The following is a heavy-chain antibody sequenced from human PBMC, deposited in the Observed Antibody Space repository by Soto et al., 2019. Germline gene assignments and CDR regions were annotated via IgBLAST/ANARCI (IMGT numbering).Heavy chain of an antibody. CDR1: GGSISSGDYY. J-gene: IGHJ4*02. V-gene: IGHV4-30-4*01. CDR3: ARGYNWNDNPLDY. CDR2: IYYSGST. D-gene: IGHD1-20*01. Sequence: QVQLQESGPGLVTPSQTLSLTCTVSGGSISSGDYYWSWIRQPPGKGLEWIGYIYYSGSTYYNPSLKSRVTTAVDTSKNQFSLKLSSVTAADTAVYYGARGYNWNDNPLDYWGQGTLVTVSS.